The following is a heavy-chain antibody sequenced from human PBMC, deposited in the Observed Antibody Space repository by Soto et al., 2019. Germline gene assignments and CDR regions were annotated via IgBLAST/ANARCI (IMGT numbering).Heavy chain of an antibody. V-gene: IGHV4-39*01. J-gene: IGHJ5*02. D-gene: IGHD2-15*01. CDR1: GGSISSSSYY. CDR3: AGRPYCSGGSCYMYNWFDP. CDR2: IYYSGST. Sequence: QLQLQESGPGLVKPSETLSLTCTVSGGSISSSSYYWGWIRQPPGKGLEWIGSIYYSGSTYYNPSLKSRVTISVDTFKNQFSLKLSSVTAADTAVYYCAGRPYCSGGSCYMYNWFDPWGQGTLVTVSS.